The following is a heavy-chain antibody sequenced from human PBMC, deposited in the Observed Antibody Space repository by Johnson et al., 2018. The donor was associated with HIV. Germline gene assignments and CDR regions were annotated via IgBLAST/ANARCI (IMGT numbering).Heavy chain of an antibody. CDR2: IRYDGTNK. J-gene: IGHJ3*02. D-gene: IGHD1-26*01. Sequence: QVQLVESGGGLVQPGGSLRLSCAASGFTFSDYYMSWIRQAPGKGLEWVAFIRYDGTNKYYADSVKGRYTVSRDNSKNTLYLQMNSLRTEDTAMFYCARGGFRWEPEDDAFDIWGQGTMVTVSS. CDR3: ARGGFRWEPEDDAFDI. V-gene: IGHV3-30*02. CDR1: GFTFSDYY.